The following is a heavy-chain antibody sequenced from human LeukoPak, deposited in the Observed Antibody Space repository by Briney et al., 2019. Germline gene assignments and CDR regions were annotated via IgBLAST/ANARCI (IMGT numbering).Heavy chain of an antibody. V-gene: IGHV1-2*02. J-gene: IGHJ4*02. CDR2: IYPNSGDT. CDR1: GNTFSGNY. CDR3: ARGSVTGGWYLNLGY. Sequence: ASLTLLCTASGNTFSGNYMHWVRQAPGQRIEWMGWIYPNSGDTNYAQNFQGRVTMTRDTSISTVYMELTRLTSDDTAVYYCARGSVTGGWYLNLGYWGQGTLVTVSS. D-gene: IGHD6-19*01.